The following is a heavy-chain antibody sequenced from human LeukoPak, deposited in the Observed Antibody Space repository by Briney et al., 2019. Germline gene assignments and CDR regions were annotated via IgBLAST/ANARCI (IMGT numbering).Heavy chain of an antibody. CDR2: ISDSGGRT. J-gene: IGHJ4*02. CDR1: GITLSNYG. Sequence: GGSLRLSCAVSGITLSNYGMTWIRQAPGKGLEWVAGISDSGGRTNYADSVKGRFTISRDNPKNTLYLQMNSLRAEDTAVCFCAKRGVVIRVILVGFHKEAYYFDSWGQGVLVTVSS. V-gene: IGHV3-23*01. D-gene: IGHD3-22*01. CDR3: AKRGVVIRVILVGFHKEAYYFDS.